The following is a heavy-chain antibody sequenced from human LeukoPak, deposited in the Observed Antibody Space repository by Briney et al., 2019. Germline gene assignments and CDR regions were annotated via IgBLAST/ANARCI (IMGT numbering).Heavy chain of an antibody. Sequence: GGSLRLSCAASGFTFSSYWMSWVRQARGKGGEWVAKIKKGGSEKYYVDSVKGRFNISREKAKNSLYMKMNRLRAEDTGVYYCASIFFWTGYYQMFDYWGQGTLVTVSS. CDR2: IKKGGSEK. J-gene: IGHJ4*02. V-gene: IGHV3-7*01. D-gene: IGHD3/OR15-3a*01. CDR1: GFTFSSYW. CDR3: ASIFFWTGYYQMFDY.